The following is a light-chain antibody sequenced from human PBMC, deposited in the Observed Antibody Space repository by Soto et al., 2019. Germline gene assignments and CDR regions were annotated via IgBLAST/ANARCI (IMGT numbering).Light chain of an antibody. CDR3: AAWDDSLNGYV. Sequence: QSALTQPASVSGSPGQSITISCTGTSSDVAGYNYVSWYQQHPGTAPKLMIYEVTNRPSGVSNRFSGSKSGTSASLAISGLQSEDEADYYCAAWDDSLNGYVFGTGTKVTVL. J-gene: IGLJ1*01. CDR1: SSDVAGYNY. CDR2: EVT. V-gene: IGLV2-14*01.